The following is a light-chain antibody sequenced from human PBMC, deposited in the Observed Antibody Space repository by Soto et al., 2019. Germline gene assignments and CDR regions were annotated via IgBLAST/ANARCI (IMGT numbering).Light chain of an antibody. V-gene: IGKV1-5*03. CDR1: QSISSW. Sequence: DIQMTQSPSSLSASVGSRVSITCRASQSISSWLAWYQQKPGKAPKLLIYKASSLQSGVPSRFSGSGYGPDFTLTISSLQPEDSATYYCQQSCYTPFTFGQGTKVDIK. CDR2: KAS. CDR3: QQSCYTPFT. J-gene: IGKJ2*01.